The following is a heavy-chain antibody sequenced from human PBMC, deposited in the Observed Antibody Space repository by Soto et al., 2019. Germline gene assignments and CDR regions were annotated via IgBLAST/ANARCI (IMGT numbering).Heavy chain of an antibody. CDR3: ARDLWGYCGTDCYPLDV. V-gene: IGHV4-59*01. D-gene: IGHD2-21*02. CDR2: MYNTGGT. CDR1: GGSISGYY. J-gene: IGHJ6*02. Sequence: PSETLSLTCTVSGGSISGYYWSWIRQPPGKGLEWIGYMYNTGGTVYNLSFKSRVTISVDTSKNQFSLKLNSVTAADTAVYYCARDLWGYCGTDCYPLDVWGQGTTVTVSS.